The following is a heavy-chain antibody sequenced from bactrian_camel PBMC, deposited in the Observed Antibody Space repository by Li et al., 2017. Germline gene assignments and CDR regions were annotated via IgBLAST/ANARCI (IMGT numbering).Heavy chain of an antibody. V-gene: IGHV3S55*01. CDR2: ISSNGNR. Sequence: VQLVESGGGSVQAGGSLRLSCILPEYFFRHCGMGWHRQAPGKEREMVSTISSNGNRVYTESVKGRFTISRDNAKNTLYLQLNSLTREDSAMYYCTRETQWVGYHEFAEYWGQG. D-gene: IGHD5*01. CDR1: EYFFRHCG. J-gene: IGHJ4*01. CDR3: TRETQWVGYHEFAEY.